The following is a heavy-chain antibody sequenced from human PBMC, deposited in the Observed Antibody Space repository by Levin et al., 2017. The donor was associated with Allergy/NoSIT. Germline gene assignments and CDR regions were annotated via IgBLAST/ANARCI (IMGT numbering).Heavy chain of an antibody. CDR1: GFTVSSHY. V-gene: IGHV3-53*01. CDR3: ARDYAFDI. CDR2: IYSGGTT. J-gene: IGHJ3*02. Sequence: GESLKISCAASGFTVSSHYMSWVRQAPGKGLEWVSVIYSGGTTYYADSVKGRFTISRDNSKNTLYLQMNSLRAEDTAVYYCARDYAFDIWGQGTMVTVSS.